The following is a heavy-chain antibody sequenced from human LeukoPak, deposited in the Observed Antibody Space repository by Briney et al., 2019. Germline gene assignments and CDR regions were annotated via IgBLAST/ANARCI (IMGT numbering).Heavy chain of an antibody. J-gene: IGHJ6*02. D-gene: IGHD3-10*01. CDR1: GGSISSGGCS. Sequence: SQTLSLTCAVSGGSISSGGCSWSWIRQPPGKGLEWVGYIYHSGSTYYNPSLKSRVTISVDRSKNQFSLKLSSVTAADTAVYYCARAPRYGSGSYSHYYYYGMDVWGQGTTVTVSS. CDR2: IYHSGST. CDR3: ARAPRYGSGSYSHYYYYGMDV. V-gene: IGHV4-30-2*01.